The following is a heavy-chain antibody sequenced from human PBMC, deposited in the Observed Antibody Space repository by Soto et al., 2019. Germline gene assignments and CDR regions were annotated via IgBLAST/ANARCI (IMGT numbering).Heavy chain of an antibody. CDR1: GFIFSTPA. Sequence: EVKLLESGGTLVQARGSRRPSCAASGFIFSTPAMSWVRQAPGKGLEWGSTISGTGSTTFYADSVRGRFTISRDNSQNTRYLQMDSLRAEDTALYCGAKDDPDNLSGRFDAWGQGTLVTVSS. D-gene: IGHD3-10*01. V-gene: IGHV3-23*01. CDR3: AKDDPDNLSGRFDA. CDR2: ISGTGSTT. J-gene: IGHJ5*02.